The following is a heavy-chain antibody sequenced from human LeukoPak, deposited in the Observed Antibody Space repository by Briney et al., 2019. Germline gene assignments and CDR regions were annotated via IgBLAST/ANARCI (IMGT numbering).Heavy chain of an antibody. Sequence: ASVKVSCKASGYTFTSYGISWVRQAPGQGLEWMGWISAYNGNTNYAQKLQGRVTMTTDTSASTAYMELRSLRSDDTAVYYCARDHVYRAAGTSPFDYWGQGTLVTVSS. V-gene: IGHV1-18*01. CDR2: ISAYNGNT. J-gene: IGHJ4*02. D-gene: IGHD6-13*01. CDR1: GYTFTSYG. CDR3: ARDHVYRAAGTSPFDY.